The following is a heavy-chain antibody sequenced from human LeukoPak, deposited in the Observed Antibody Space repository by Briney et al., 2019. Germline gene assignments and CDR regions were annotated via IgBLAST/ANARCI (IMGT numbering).Heavy chain of an antibody. CDR1: GFTFDDYG. CDR3: ARPGIAVAGIGWYFDY. J-gene: IGHJ4*02. Sequence: GGSLRLSCAASGFTFDDYGMSWVRQTPGKGLEWVSGINWNGGSTGYVDSVKGRFTISRDNAKNSLYLQMNSLRAEDTALYYCARPGIAVAGIGWYFDYWGQGTLVTVSS. D-gene: IGHD6-19*01. CDR2: INWNGGST. V-gene: IGHV3-20*04.